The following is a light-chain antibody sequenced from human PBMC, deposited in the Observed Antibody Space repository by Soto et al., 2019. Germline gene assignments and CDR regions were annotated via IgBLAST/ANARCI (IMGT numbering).Light chain of an antibody. Sequence: DIQMTQSPSILSASVGDRVTITCRASQSISSWLAWYQQKPGKAPKLLIYKASSLESGVPSSFSGSGSGTELTLTISSLQPDDLATYYGQQYNSYSPWTFGQGTKVDIK. CDR2: KAS. J-gene: IGKJ1*01. CDR1: QSISSW. CDR3: QQYNSYSPWT. V-gene: IGKV1-5*03.